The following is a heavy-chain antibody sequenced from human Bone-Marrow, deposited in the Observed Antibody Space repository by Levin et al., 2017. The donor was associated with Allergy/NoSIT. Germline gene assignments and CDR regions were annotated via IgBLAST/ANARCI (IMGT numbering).Heavy chain of an antibody. V-gene: IGHV3-66*01. J-gene: IGHJ6*02. CDR3: ASRSVRFLGTPPSGFAWGYDG. D-gene: IGHD3-3*01. CDR1: GFTVSGTD. Sequence: GGSLRLSCAASGFTVSGTDMSWLRQAPGKGLEWVSVIHSGDTTYYADSVKGRFTISRDNSKNTLSLQMNSLRVEDTAVYDCASRSVRFLGTPPSGFAWGYDGWGQGTTVTVSS. CDR2: IHSGDTT.